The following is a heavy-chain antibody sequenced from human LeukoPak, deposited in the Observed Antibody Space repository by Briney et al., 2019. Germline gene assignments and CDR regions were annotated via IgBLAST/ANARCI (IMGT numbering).Heavy chain of an antibody. J-gene: IGHJ4*02. CDR1: GFTFSNYA. D-gene: IGHD4-11*01. Sequence: GGSLRLSCAASGFTFSNYAMSWVRQAPGRGLEWVSAISGGGSKTHYADSVKGRFTISRDNSKNTLYLEMNSLRAEDTAVYYCARDPGLQIDYWGQGTLVTVSS. CDR2: ISGGGSKT. CDR3: ARDPGLQIDY. V-gene: IGHV3-23*01.